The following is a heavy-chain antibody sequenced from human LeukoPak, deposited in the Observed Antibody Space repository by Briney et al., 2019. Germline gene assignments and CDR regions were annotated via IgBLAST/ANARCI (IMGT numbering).Heavy chain of an antibody. Sequence: SETLSLTCTVSGGSISSYYWSWIRRPPGKGLEWIGEINHSGSTNYNPSLKSRVTISIDTSKNQFSLKLSSVTAADTAVYYCARQLMIDYYYYYYYMDVWGRGTTVTISS. J-gene: IGHJ6*03. CDR3: ARQLMIDYYYYYYYMDV. CDR1: GGSISSYY. D-gene: IGHD3-22*01. V-gene: IGHV4-34*01. CDR2: INHSGST.